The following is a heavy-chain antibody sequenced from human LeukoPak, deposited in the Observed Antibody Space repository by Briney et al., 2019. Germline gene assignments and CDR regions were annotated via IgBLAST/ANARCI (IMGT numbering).Heavy chain of an antibody. Sequence: GGSLRLSCAASGFTFSIYGMHWVRQAPGKGLEWVAFIRYDGSNKYYADSVKGRFTISRDNSKNTLYLQMNSLRAEDTAVYYCAKEQIVVTAIWGGDYWGQGTLVTVSS. CDR2: IRYDGSNK. V-gene: IGHV3-30*02. D-gene: IGHD2-21*02. J-gene: IGHJ4*02. CDR3: AKEQIVVTAIWGGDY. CDR1: GFTFSIYG.